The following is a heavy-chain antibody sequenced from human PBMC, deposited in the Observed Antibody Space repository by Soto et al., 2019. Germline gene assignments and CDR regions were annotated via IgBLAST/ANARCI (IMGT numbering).Heavy chain of an antibody. CDR2: IFYTGST. CDR3: ARPQTIGAAAGKGWFYP. D-gene: IGHD6-13*01. J-gene: IGHJ5*02. CDR1: GGSIDSNRYY. V-gene: IGHV4-39*01. Sequence: QLQLQESGPGLVKPSETLSLTCTVSGGSIDSNRYYWAWIRQPPGKGLAWIGSIFYTGSTYYSPAGTGRLTICVDPFNTDYPPELAAVSAAVTVMCYCARPQTIGAAAGKGWFYPWGQGTLFTVSS.